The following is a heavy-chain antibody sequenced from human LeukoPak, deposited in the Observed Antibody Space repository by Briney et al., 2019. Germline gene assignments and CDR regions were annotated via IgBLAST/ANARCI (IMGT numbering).Heavy chain of an antibody. CDR1: GGSISSSSYY. Sequence: SETLSLTCTLSGGSISSSSYYWSWIRQPPGKGLEWIGYIYYSGSTNYNPSLKSRVTISVDTSKNQFSLKLSSVTAADTAVYYCARGGGRIWFDPWGQGTLVTVSS. V-gene: IGHV4-61*01. CDR2: IYYSGST. J-gene: IGHJ5*02. CDR3: ARGGGRIWFDP. D-gene: IGHD4-23*01.